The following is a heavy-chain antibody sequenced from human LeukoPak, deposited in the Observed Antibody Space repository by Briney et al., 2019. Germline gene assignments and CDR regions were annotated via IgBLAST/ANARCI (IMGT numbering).Heavy chain of an antibody. CDR2: INPNSGGT. V-gene: IGHV1-2*02. Sequence: ASVKVSCKASGYTFTGYYIHWVRQAPGQGLEWMGWINPNSGGTNYAQKFQGRVTMTGDTSSSAAYMEVSRLRSDDTAVYYCARDRWNTGNYFDYWGQGTLVTVSS. J-gene: IGHJ4*02. CDR3: ARDRWNTGNYFDY. D-gene: IGHD1-1*01. CDR1: GYTFTGYY.